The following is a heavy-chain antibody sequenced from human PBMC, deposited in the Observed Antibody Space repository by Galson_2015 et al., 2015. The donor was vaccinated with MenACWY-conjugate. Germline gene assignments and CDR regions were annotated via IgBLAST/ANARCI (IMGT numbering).Heavy chain of an antibody. CDR1: RFTFSTYG. CDR2: ISYDGLNK. CDR3: ARAADGAMVLPVDVFDL. J-gene: IGHJ3*01. Sequence: SLRLSCAASRFTFSTYGMHWVRQAPGLGLEWVATISYDGLNKYYADSVKGRFTTSRDNSSNTMYLQMSSLRNEDTGVYFCARAADGAMVLPVDVFDLGGQGTRVTVSS. D-gene: IGHD2-8*02. V-gene: IGHV3-30*03.